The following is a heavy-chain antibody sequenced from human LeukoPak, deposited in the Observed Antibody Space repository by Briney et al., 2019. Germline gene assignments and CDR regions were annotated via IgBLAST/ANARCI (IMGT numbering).Heavy chain of an antibody. CDR2: INHSGST. J-gene: IGHJ5*02. D-gene: IGHD5-24*01. V-gene: IGHV4-34*01. CDR1: GGSFSGYY. CDR3: ARGVEMATITNWFDP. Sequence: SETLSLTCAVYGGSFSGYYWSWIRQPPGKGLEWIGEINHSGSTNYNPSLKSRVTISVDTSKNQFSLKLSSVTAADTAVYYCARGVEMATITNWFDPWGQGTLVTVSS.